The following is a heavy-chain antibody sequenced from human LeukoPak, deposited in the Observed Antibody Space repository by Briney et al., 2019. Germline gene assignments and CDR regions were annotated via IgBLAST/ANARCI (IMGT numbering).Heavy chain of an antibody. D-gene: IGHD6-19*01. CDR1: GFTVSSNY. CDR3: ARERGDSSGWYGTWI. CDR2: IYSGGRT. J-gene: IGHJ3*02. Sequence: GGSLRLSCAASGFTVSSNYMSWVHQAPGKGLEWVSVIYSGGRTYYADSVKGRFTISRDNSKNTLYLQMNSPRAEDTAVYYCARERGDSSGWYGTWIWGQGTMVTVSS. V-gene: IGHV3-66*01.